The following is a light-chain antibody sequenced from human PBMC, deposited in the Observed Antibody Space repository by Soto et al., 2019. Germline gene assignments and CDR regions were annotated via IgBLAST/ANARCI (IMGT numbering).Light chain of an antibody. CDR3: QQYSMYPWT. CDR1: QSITNA. V-gene: IGKV1-5*03. Sequence: DIQMTQSPSTLAASVGDRVTIACRASQSITNALAWYQHKPGKAPNLLIYRASSLQSAVPSRFSGSGSGTEFTLTISSLQPDDFAIYYCQQYSMYPWTFGQGTKVEI. J-gene: IGKJ1*01. CDR2: RAS.